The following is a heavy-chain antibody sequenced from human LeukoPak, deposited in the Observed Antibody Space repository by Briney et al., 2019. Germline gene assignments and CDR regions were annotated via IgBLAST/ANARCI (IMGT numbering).Heavy chain of an antibody. CDR1: GFTFTRTA. Sequence: SVKVSCKASGFTFTRTAMQWVRQARGQRLEWIGWIVVGSGNTNYAQTFQERVTITRDMSTSTAYMELSSLRSEDTAVYYCAAADYYDSSGYYPYAFHIWGQGTMVTVSS. V-gene: IGHV1-58*02. J-gene: IGHJ3*02. CDR3: AAADYYDSSGYYPYAFHI. D-gene: IGHD3-22*01. CDR2: IVVGSGNT.